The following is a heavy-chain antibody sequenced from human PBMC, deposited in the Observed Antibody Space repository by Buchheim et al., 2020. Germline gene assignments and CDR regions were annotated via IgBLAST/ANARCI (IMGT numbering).Heavy chain of an antibody. V-gene: IGHV1-46*03. J-gene: IGHJ4*02. CDR2: INPRTGNT. CDR1: GYTFTGHY. D-gene: IGHD1-26*01. Sequence: QVQLVQSGAEVKKPGASVKVSCKASGYTFTGHYIHWVRQAPGQGLEWMGIINPRTGNTVHAQKFQGRLTVTRDTSTSAIYMDLNNLKSEDTAVYYCARDLGLVGTMWGSDFDFWGQGTL. CDR3: ARDLGLVGTMWGSDFDF.